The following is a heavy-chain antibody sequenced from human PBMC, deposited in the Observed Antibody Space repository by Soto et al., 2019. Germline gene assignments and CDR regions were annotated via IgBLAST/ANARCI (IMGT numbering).Heavy chain of an antibody. CDR1: GYTFTNYG. J-gene: IGHJ4*02. CDR3: APHALDPGMPAGY. Sequence: QVQLVQSGAEVREPGASVKVSCKASGYTFTNYGVSWVRQAPGQGLEWMGWIGGYKGNTNYAQKLQGRVTLTTDTXQSTAYMERRSLRSDDPAGYYCAPHALDPGMPAGYWGQGTLVTVSS. D-gene: IGHD5-18*01. CDR2: IGGYKGNT. V-gene: IGHV1-18*01.